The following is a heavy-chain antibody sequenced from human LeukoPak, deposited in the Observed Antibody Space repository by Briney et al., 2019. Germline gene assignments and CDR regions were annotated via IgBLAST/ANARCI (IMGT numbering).Heavy chain of an antibody. J-gene: IGHJ4*02. CDR2: IKSKTDGGTI. D-gene: IGHD1-26*01. CDR1: GFTFNNAW. Sequence: PGGSLRLSCAASGFTFNNAWMNWVRQAPGKGLEWVGRIKSKTDGGTIDYAAPVKGRFTMSRDDSKNTLYPQMNSLKTEDTAVYYCSTKKEGAAAFDYWGQGTLVTVSS. CDR3: STKKEGAAAFDY. V-gene: IGHV3-15*07.